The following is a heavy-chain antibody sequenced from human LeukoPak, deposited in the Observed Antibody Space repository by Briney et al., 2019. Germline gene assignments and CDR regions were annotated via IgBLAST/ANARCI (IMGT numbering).Heavy chain of an antibody. Sequence: PGGSLRLSCAASGFTFSSYGMHWVRQAPSKGLEWVAVIWYDGSNKYYADSVKGRFTISRDNSKNTLYLQMNSLRAEDTAVYYCARGYSSSLDYWGQGTLVTVSS. CDR3: ARGYSSSLDY. CDR1: GFTFSSYG. V-gene: IGHV3-33*01. D-gene: IGHD6-13*01. J-gene: IGHJ4*02. CDR2: IWYDGSNK.